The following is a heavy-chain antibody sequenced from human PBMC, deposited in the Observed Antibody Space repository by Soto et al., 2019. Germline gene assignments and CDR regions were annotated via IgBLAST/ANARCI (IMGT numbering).Heavy chain of an antibody. CDR1: GYRFSSSW. CDR2: VYPSDSDV. J-gene: IGHJ4*02. V-gene: IGHV5-51*01. D-gene: IGHD1-26*01. CDR3: ATIVGANDY. Sequence: GESLKISCQGTGYRFSSSWIGWVRQKPGKGLEWLGNVYPSDSDVRYSPAFEGQVSMSVDSSKNQISLKLSSVTAADTAVYYCATIVGANDYWGQGTLVTVSS.